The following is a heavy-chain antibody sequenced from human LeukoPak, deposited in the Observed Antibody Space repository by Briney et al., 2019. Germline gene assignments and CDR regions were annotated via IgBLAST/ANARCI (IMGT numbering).Heavy chain of an antibody. CDR2: ISTSSNI. J-gene: IGHJ4*02. V-gene: IGHV3-21*01. CDR3: ARGRTYGSGSYSFDY. D-gene: IGHD3-10*01. Sequence: GGSLRLSCAASGFTFSSYSMNWVRQAPGKGLEWVSSISTSSNIYYADSVKGRFTISRDNAKNSLYLQMNSLRAEDTAVYYCARGRTYGSGSYSFDYWGQGTLVTVSS. CDR1: GFTFSSYS.